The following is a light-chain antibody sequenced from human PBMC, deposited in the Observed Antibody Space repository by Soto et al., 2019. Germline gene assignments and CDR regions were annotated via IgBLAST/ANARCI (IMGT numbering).Light chain of an antibody. V-gene: IGKV1-9*01. Sequence: IRLTQSPSSLSASVGDRVTITCRASEVISGRLAWYQRKPGKVPTLLISPASSFQSGVPSRFRGSASGTDFSLTITSLQPEDFATYYCLQLYRYPLTFGGGTTVDIK. CDR1: EVISGR. CDR2: PAS. CDR3: LQLYRYPLT. J-gene: IGKJ4*01.